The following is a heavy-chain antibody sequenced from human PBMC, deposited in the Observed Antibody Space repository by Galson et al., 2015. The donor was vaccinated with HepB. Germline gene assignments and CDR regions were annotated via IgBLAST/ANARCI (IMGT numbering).Heavy chain of an antibody. Sequence: SVKVSCKASGGTFSSYAISWVRQAPGQGLEWMGGIIPIFGTANYAQKFQGRVTITADESTSTAYMELSSLRSEDTAVYYCARGTSYGDLNNWFDPWGQGTLVTVSS. CDR3: ARGTSYGDLNNWFDP. CDR1: GGTFSSYA. V-gene: IGHV1-69*13. J-gene: IGHJ5*02. CDR2: IIPIFGTA. D-gene: IGHD4-17*01.